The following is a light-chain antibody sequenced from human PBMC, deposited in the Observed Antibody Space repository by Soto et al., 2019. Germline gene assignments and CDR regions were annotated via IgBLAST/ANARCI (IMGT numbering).Light chain of an antibody. CDR2: AAS. J-gene: IGKJ1*01. CDR1: QSVSSSY. CDR3: QQYDSSPWT. V-gene: IGKV3-20*01. Sequence: EIVLTQYPGTLSLSPGERATLSCRASQSVSSSYLVWHQQKPGQAPRLLIYAASRRATGIPDRFSGSGSGTDFTLTISRLEPEDFAVYHCQQYDSSPWTFGQGTKVDI.